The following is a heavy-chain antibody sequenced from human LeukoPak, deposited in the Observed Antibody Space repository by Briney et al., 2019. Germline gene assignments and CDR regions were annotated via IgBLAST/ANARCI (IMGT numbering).Heavy chain of an antibody. D-gene: IGHD3-10*01. CDR3: ARATMVQGVITPPFDY. V-gene: IGHV1-18*01. J-gene: IGHJ4*02. CDR1: GYTFTSYG. Sequence: GASVKVPCKASGYTFTSYGISWVRQAPGQGLEWMGWISAYNGNTNYAQKLQGRVTMTTDTSTSTAYMELRSLRSDDTAVYYCARATMVQGVITPPFDYWGQGTLVTVSS. CDR2: ISAYNGNT.